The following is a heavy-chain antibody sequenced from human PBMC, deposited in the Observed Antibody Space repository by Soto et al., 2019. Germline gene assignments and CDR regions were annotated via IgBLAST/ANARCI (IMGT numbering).Heavy chain of an antibody. V-gene: IGHV4-34*01. J-gene: IGHJ4*01. CDR2: SNHGGST. Sequence: TSETLSLTCGVYGGALSGYYWTWIRQPPGKGLEWIGESNHGGSTNYNPSLKSRVTISVDTSRSQFSLRLTSVTAADTAVYYCARTPQWLSIDFWGHGTLVTVSS. D-gene: IGHD6-19*01. CDR1: GGALSGYY. CDR3: ARTPQWLSIDF.